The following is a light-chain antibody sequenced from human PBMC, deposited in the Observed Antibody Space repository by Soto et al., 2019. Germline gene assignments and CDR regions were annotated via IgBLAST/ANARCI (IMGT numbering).Light chain of an antibody. V-gene: IGLV2-14*01. CDR3: SSYTISSTQV. Sequence: QSVLTQPASVSGSPGQSITISCTGTSSDVGGHNYVSWYQQHPGKAPKLMIYEVSNRPSGVSNRFSGSKSGNTASLTISGLQAEDEADYYCSSYTISSTQVFGTGTKLTVL. CDR2: EVS. CDR1: SSDVGGHNY. J-gene: IGLJ1*01.